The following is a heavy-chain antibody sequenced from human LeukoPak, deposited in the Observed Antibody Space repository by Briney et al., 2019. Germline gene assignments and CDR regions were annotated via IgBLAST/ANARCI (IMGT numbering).Heavy chain of an antibody. CDR3: ARAYGEYSSDY. D-gene: IGHD6-6*01. V-gene: IGHV4-59*01. CDR2: IYYSGST. CDR1: GGSISSYY. J-gene: IGHJ4*02. Sequence: PSETLSPTCTVSGGSISSYYWSWIRQPPGKGLEWIGYIYYSGSTNYNPSLKSRVTISVDTSKNQFSLKLSSVTAADTAVYYCARAYGEYSSDYWGQGTLVTVSS.